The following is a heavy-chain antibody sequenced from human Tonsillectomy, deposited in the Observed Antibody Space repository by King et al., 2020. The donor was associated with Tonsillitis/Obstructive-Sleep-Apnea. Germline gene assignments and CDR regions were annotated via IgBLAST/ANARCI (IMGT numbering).Heavy chain of an antibody. CDR3: AREQGSYMDV. CDR2: IYYSGST. CDR1: GGSISTYY. D-gene: IGHD2-15*01. Sequence: QLQESGPGLVKPSETLSLTCTVSGGSISTYYWTWIRQPPGKGLEWIGYIYYSGSTSYNPSLKSRVTIFLDTSKNQFSLQLTSLTAADTAVYYCAREQGSYMDVWGKGTPVTVSS. J-gene: IGHJ6*03. V-gene: IGHV4-59*01.